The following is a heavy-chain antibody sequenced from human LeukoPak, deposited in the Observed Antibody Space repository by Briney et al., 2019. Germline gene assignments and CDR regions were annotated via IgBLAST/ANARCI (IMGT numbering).Heavy chain of an antibody. CDR3: ARAAGYCSGGSCRS. D-gene: IGHD2-15*01. J-gene: IGHJ4*02. CDR1: GFAFSSYW. Sequence: GGSLRLSCAASGFAFSSYWMSWVRQAPGKGLEWVANINQGGSAKYYVDSVTGRFTISRYTAKNSLYLQMNSLRDEDTAVYCCARAAGYCSGGSCRSWGQGTLVTVSS. V-gene: IGHV3-7*01. CDR2: INQGGSAK.